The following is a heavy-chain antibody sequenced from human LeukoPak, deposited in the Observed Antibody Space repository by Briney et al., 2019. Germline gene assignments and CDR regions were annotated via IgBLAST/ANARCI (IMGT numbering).Heavy chain of an antibody. V-gene: IGHV3-23*01. CDR3: AKGSHDYVWGSYRYGVYYFDY. Sequence: PGGSLRLSCAASGFTFSSYAMSWVRQAPGKGLEWVSAISGSGGSTYYADSVKGRFTISRDNSKNTLYLQMNSLRAEDTAVYYCAKGSHDYVWGSYRYGVYYFDYWGQGTLVTVSS. D-gene: IGHD3-16*02. CDR2: ISGSGGST. CDR1: GFTFSSYA. J-gene: IGHJ4*02.